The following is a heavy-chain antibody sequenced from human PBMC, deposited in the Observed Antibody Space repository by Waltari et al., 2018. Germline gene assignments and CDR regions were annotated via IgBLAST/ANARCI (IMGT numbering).Heavy chain of an antibody. CDR1: GGSISSYY. J-gene: IGHJ6*03. CDR3: ARDTAVAGMGVYYYYMDV. CDR2: IYYSGST. Sequence: QVQLQESGPGLVKPSETLSLTCPVSGGSISSYYWSLIRPPPGQGLEWIGYIYYSGSTNYNPSLKSRVTISVDTSKNQFSLKLSSVTAADTAVYYCARDTAVAGMGVYYYYMDVWGKGTTVTVSS. D-gene: IGHD6-19*01. V-gene: IGHV4-59*01.